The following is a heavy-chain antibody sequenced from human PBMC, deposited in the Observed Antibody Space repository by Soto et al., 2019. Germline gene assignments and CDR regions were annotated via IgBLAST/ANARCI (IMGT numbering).Heavy chain of an antibody. CDR1: GGSISRGDYY. CDR2: IYYSGST. J-gene: IGHJ2*01. Sequence: QVQLQESGPGLVRPSQTLSLTCTVSGGSISRGDYYWSWIRQPPGKGLEWIGYIYYSGSTYYNPSLKSRVTISVDTSKNQFSLKLSSVTAADTAVYYCARVLGGDWYFDLWGRGTLVTVSS. D-gene: IGHD3-16*01. V-gene: IGHV4-30-4*01. CDR3: ARVLGGDWYFDL.